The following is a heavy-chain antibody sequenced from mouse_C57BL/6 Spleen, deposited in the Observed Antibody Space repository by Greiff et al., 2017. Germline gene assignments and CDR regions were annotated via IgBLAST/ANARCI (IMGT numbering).Heavy chain of an antibody. J-gene: IGHJ2*01. CDR3: TRTSSLLFDY. CDR2: IYPGNSDT. Sequence: VQLQQSGTVLARPGASVKMSCKTSGYTFTSYWMHWVKQRPGQGLEWIGAIYPGNSDTSYNQKFQGKAKLTAVTSASTAYMELRSLTNEDSAVYYCTRTSSLLFDYWGQGTTLTVSS. V-gene: IGHV1-5*01. CDR1: GYTFTSYW.